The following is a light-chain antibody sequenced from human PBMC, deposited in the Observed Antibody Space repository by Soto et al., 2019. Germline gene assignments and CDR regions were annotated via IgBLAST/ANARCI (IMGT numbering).Light chain of an antibody. Sequence: DLQMTQSPSTLSASVGDRVTITCRASQSISSWLAWYQQKPGKAPKLLIYKASSLESGVPSRFSGSGSGTEFTLTISSLQPDDFATYYCQQSESPSLTFGGGTKVDIK. V-gene: IGKV1-5*03. J-gene: IGKJ4*01. CDR3: QQSESPSLT. CDR2: KAS. CDR1: QSISSW.